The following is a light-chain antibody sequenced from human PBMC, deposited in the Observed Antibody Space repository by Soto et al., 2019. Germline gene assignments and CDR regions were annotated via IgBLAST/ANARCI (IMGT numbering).Light chain of an antibody. Sequence: DIQMTQSPSTLSASVGDRVTITCRASQSISSWLAWYQQKPGKAPKLRIYKASSLESGVPSRFSGSGSGKEFTLTISSLQPDDFATYYCQHYNSSPWTFGQGTKVEIK. CDR1: QSISSW. J-gene: IGKJ1*01. CDR2: KAS. CDR3: QHYNSSPWT. V-gene: IGKV1-5*03.